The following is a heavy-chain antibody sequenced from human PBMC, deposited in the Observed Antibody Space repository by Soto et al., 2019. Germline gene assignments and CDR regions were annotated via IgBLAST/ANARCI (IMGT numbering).Heavy chain of an antibody. J-gene: IGHJ4*02. Sequence: SVSNAWMNWVRQAPGKGLEWVGRTKSKTDGGTTDYAAPVKGRFTISRDDSKNTLYLQMNSLKTEDTAVYYCTTLALAARGFDYWGQGTLVTVSS. CDR1: SVSNAW. CDR2: TKSKTDGGTT. CDR3: TTLALAARGFDY. V-gene: IGHV3-15*07. D-gene: IGHD6-6*01.